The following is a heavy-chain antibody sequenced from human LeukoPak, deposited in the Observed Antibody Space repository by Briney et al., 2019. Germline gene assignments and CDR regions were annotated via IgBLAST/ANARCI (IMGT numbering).Heavy chain of an antibody. CDR1: GFTFSSYS. Sequence: GGSLRLSCAASGFTFSSYSMNWVRQAPGKGLEWVSSISSSSSYIYYADSVKGRFTISRDNAKNSLYLQMNSLRAEDTAVYYCARVDYGGNSDLAFDIWGQGTMVTVSS. CDR3: ARVDYGGNSDLAFDI. CDR2: ISSSSSYI. J-gene: IGHJ3*02. D-gene: IGHD4-23*01. V-gene: IGHV3-21*01.